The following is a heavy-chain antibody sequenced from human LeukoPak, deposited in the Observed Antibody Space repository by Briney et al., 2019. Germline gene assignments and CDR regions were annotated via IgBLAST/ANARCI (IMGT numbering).Heavy chain of an antibody. J-gene: IGHJ6*02. D-gene: IGHD3-10*01. Sequence: GGSLRLSCAASGFTFSTYAMSWVRLAPGKGLEWVSGISGSGGSTYYADSVKGRFTSSRDNSNNTLYAQMNSLRVEDTAVYYCAKSGGLSGSGRLAMDVWGQGTTVTVSS. CDR3: AKSGGLSGSGRLAMDV. CDR1: GFTFSTYA. V-gene: IGHV3-23*01. CDR2: ISGSGGST.